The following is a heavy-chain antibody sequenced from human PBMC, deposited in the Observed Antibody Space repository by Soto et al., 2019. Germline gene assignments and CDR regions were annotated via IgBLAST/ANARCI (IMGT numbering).Heavy chain of an antibody. Sequence: EVQVLESGGGLVQPGGSLRLSCAASGFTFSNYGMSWVRQAPGKGLEWVSSISGSGGRTYYADSVKGRFTISRDNSKNTLYLQTDSLRAEDTAPYYCAKSDCSGGSCYFPFDCWGQGTLVTVSS. J-gene: IGHJ4*02. D-gene: IGHD2-15*01. CDR3: AKSDCSGGSCYFPFDC. CDR1: GFTFSNYG. CDR2: ISGSGGRT. V-gene: IGHV3-23*01.